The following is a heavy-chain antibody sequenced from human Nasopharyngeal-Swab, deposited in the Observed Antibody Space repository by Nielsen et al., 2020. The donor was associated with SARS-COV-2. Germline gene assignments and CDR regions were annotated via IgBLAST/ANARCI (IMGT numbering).Heavy chain of an antibody. CDR1: GSSISSGYY. V-gene: IGHV4-38-2*01. CDR2: IYHSGST. CDR3: ARHAAGEYQLTYYVDY. D-gene: IGHD2-2*01. J-gene: IGHJ4*02. Sequence: SETLSLTCPLSGSSISSGYYWGWSRQPPGKGLEWSWSIYHSGSTYYNPSLKRRVTISVDTSKNQFSLKLSSVTAADTAVYYCARHAAGEYQLTYYVDYWGQGTLVTVSS.